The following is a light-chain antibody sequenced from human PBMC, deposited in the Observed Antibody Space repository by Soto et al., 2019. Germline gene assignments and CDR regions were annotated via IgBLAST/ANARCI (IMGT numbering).Light chain of an antibody. Sequence: DIQMTQSPSTLSGSVGDRVTITCRASQSISTYLNWYQQKPGEAPTLLIYGASSLQSGVPSRFSGSGSGTDFTLAINSLQPEDFATYYCQQSSRTPITFGQGTRLEIK. V-gene: IGKV1-39*01. CDR1: QSISTY. CDR2: GAS. J-gene: IGKJ5*01. CDR3: QQSSRTPIT.